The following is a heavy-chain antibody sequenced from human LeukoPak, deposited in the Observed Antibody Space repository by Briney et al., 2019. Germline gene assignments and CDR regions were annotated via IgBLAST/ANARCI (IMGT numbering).Heavy chain of an antibody. CDR2: INPNSGGT. CDR1: GYTFTSYG. CDR3: ARGTGTYFWYFDL. V-gene: IGHV1-2*02. J-gene: IGHJ2*01. D-gene: IGHD1-1*01. Sequence: GASVKVSCKASGYTFTSYGISWVRQAPGQGLEWMGWINPNSGGTNYAQKFQGRVTMTRDTSISTAYMELSRLRSDDTAVYYCARGTGTYFWYFDLWGRGTLVTVSS.